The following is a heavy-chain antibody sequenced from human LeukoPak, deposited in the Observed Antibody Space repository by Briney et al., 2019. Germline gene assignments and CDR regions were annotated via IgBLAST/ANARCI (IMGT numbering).Heavy chain of an antibody. D-gene: IGHD4-17*01. CDR2: INHSGST. CDR1: GGSFSGYY. V-gene: IGHV4-34*01. Sequence: PSETLSLTCAVYGGSFSGYYWSWIRQPPGKGLEWIGEINHSGSTNYNPSLKSRVTISVDTSKNQFSLKLSSVTAADTAVYYCARGYGDSSGYYYGMDVWGQGTTVTVSS. CDR3: ARGYGDSSGYYYGMDV. J-gene: IGHJ6*02.